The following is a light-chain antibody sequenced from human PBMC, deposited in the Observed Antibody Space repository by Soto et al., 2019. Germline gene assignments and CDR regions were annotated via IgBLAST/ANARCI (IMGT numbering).Light chain of an antibody. CDR1: QSLLHXNGKTY. CDR2: EVS. Sequence: DIVMTQTPLSLSVTPGQPASISFKSSQSLLHXNGKTYLYWYLQKPXQPPQLXXYEVSNRFSGVPVRFSGSGSGTDLTLKISRVEAEDVGAYYCMQSIQVRPITFGQGTRLEIK. CDR3: MQSIQVRPIT. V-gene: IGKV2D-29*01. J-gene: IGKJ5*01.